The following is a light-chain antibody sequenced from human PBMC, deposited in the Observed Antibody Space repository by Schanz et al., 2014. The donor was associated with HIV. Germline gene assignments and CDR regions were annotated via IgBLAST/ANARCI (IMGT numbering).Light chain of an antibody. CDR1: QTVYSY. V-gene: IGKV3-11*01. Sequence: EIVLTQSPATLSLSPGERATLSCRASQTVYSYLSWYQQKPGQSPRLLIYDASERAPGIPDRFSGFRSGTDFTLTISSLQSEDFAVYYCQQYNNWPPITFGQGSKVEIK. J-gene: IGKJ1*01. CDR3: QQYNNWPPIT. CDR2: DAS.